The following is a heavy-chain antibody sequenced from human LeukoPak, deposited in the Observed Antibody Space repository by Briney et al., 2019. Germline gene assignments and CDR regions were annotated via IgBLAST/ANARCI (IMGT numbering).Heavy chain of an antibody. Sequence: GGSLRLSCAASGFTFSSYSMNWVRQAPGKGLEWVSSVSSSSSYIYYADSVKGRFTISRDNAKNSLYLQMNSLRAEDTAVYYCARESPMEPNYWGQGTLVTVSS. V-gene: IGHV3-21*01. D-gene: IGHD3-10*01. CDR1: GFTFSSYS. CDR3: ARESPMEPNY. CDR2: VSSSSSYI. J-gene: IGHJ4*02.